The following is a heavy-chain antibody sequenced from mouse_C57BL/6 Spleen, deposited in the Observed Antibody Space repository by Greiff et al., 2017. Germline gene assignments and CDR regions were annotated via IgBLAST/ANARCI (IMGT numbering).Heavy chain of an antibody. J-gene: IGHJ1*03. Sequence: EVQLVESGPGLVKPSQSLSLTCSVTGYSITSGYYWNWIRQFPGNKLEWMGYISYDGSNNYNPSLKNRISITRDTSKNQFFLKLNSVTTEDTATYYCAREGHRNFYWYFDVWGTGTTVTVSS. CDR1: GYSITSGYY. CDR3: AREGHRNFYWYFDV. D-gene: IGHD2-14*01. CDR2: ISYDGSN. V-gene: IGHV3-6*01.